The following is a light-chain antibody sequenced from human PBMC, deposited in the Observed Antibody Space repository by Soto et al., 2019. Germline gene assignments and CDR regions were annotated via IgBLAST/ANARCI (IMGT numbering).Light chain of an antibody. Sequence: EIVLTQSPATLSLSPGERATLSCRASQSVSSYLAWYQQKPGQAPRLLIYDASNRATGIPARFSGSGSATDFTLTTSSLEPEDFAVYYCQQPGNWPPTFGQGTKLEIK. CDR3: QQPGNWPPT. J-gene: IGKJ2*01. CDR1: QSVSSY. CDR2: DAS. V-gene: IGKV3-11*01.